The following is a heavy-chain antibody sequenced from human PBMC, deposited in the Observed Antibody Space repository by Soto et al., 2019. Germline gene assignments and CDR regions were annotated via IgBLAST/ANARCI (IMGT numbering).Heavy chain of an antibody. V-gene: IGHV4-34*01. CDR3: ARGRGEFDA. Sequence: PSETLSLTCAVYGASLSDNYSNWLRQPPGKWLEWIGEINHSGNTNYNPSLRSRVTISIDTSKNQLSLNLRSVSAADTAVYYCARGRGEFDALCQGXPVTVSS. CDR2: INHSGNT. D-gene: IGHD2-21*01. CDR1: GASLSDNY. J-gene: IGHJ5*02.